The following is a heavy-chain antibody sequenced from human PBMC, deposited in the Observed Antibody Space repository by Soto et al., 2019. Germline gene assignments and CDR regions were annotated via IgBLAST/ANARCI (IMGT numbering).Heavy chain of an antibody. D-gene: IGHD6-13*01. CDR3: ARGPAGQLGNCFDP. CDR1: GFTFSIYC. J-gene: IGHJ5*02. CDR2: INTDGSVT. V-gene: IGHV3-74*01. Sequence: EEQLVQSGGGLVQRGGSLRLSCAASGFTFSIYCMHWVRQEPGKGLLWVSRINTDGSVTSYADSVKGRFTISRDNAKNTLYLHMNSLRAEDTSVYYCARGPAGQLGNCFDPWGQGTLVTVSS.